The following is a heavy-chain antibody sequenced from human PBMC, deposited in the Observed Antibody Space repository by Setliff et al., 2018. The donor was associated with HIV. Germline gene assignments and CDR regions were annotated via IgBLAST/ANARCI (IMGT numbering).Heavy chain of an antibody. CDR1: GFIFSNFA. D-gene: IGHD6-19*01. J-gene: IGHJ6*03. CDR2: ISWNADFT. Sequence: LRLSCAGSGFIFSNFAMYWVRQAPGKGLEWVSGISWNADFTAYAESTKGRFTISRDNARKSLYLQMNSLTTEDTALYYCVRDGSLAGLYFHYMDVWGKGTTVTVSS. CDR3: VRDGSLAGLYFHYMDV. V-gene: IGHV3-9*01.